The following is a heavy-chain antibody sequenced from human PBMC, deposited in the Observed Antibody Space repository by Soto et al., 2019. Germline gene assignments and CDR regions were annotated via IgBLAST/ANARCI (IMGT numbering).Heavy chain of an antibody. V-gene: IGHV4-39*01. D-gene: IGHD4-17*01. CDR1: GDSVTSNHL. Sequence: QLQLQESGPGLVKPSETLALTCAVSGDSVTSNHLWGWIRQFPGKGLQWIGSIYYSGRTHYNPSLESRVTISVVTSKKQFSLKLTSVTSADTAVYYCAGHVDFADYIRWFDPWGQGTLVTVSS. J-gene: IGHJ5*02. CDR2: IYYSGRT. CDR3: AGHVDFADYIRWFDP.